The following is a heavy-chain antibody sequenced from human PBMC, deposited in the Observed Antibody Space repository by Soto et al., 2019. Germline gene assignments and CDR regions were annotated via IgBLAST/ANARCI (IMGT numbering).Heavy chain of an antibody. CDR3: ARDGYCTSATCSAGEDY. D-gene: IGHD2-2*03. CDR2: IWYDGSIQ. Sequence: QVQLVESGGGVVQPGGSLRLSCAASGFTFRSYGMHWVRQAPGKGLEWVAVIWYDGSIQYYADSVKGRFTISRDNSKNTLYLQMNSLRAEDTAMYYCARDGYCTSATCSAGEDYWGQGTPVTVSS. CDR1: GFTFRSYG. V-gene: IGHV3-33*01. J-gene: IGHJ4*02.